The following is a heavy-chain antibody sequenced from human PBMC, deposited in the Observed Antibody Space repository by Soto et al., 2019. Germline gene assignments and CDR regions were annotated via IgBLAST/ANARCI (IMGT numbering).Heavy chain of an antibody. CDR2: INAGNGNT. Sequence: QVQLVQSGAEVKKPGASVKVSCKASGYTFTSYAMHWVRQAPGQRLEWMGWINAGNGNTKYSQKFQGRVTITRDTSASTAYMELSRLRSEDTAVYYCARGHDFWSGLYYMDVWGKGTTVTVSS. J-gene: IGHJ6*03. CDR1: GYTFTSYA. CDR3: ARGHDFWSGLYYMDV. V-gene: IGHV1-3*01. D-gene: IGHD3-3*01.